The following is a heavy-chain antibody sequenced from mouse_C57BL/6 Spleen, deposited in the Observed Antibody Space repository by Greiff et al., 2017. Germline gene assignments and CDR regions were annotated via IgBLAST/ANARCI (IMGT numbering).Heavy chain of an antibody. CDR1: GYTFTEYT. CDR2: FYPGSGSI. CDR3: ARHEVPYYYGSGDYAMDY. J-gene: IGHJ4*01. V-gene: IGHV1-62-2*01. D-gene: IGHD1-1*01. Sequence: QVQLQQSGAELVTPGASVKLSCKASGYTFTEYTIHWVKQRSGQGLEWIGWFYPGSGSIKYNEKFKDKATLTADKSSSTVYMEISRLTSEDSAVYFCARHEVPYYYGSGDYAMDYWGQGTSVTVSS.